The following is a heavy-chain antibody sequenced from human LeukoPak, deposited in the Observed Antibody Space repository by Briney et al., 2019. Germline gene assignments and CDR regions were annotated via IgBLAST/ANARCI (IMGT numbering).Heavy chain of an antibody. V-gene: IGHV3-11*04. CDR1: GFTFSDYY. D-gene: IGHD3-3*01. CDR3: ATVQFLEWLPD. Sequence: GGSLRLSCAASGFTFSDYYMSWIRQAPGKGLERISYISTRGTTIYYADSVRGRFTISRDNAKNSLFLQMNSLTTEDTAVYYCATVQFLEWLPDWGQGTLVAVS. J-gene: IGHJ4*02. CDR2: ISTRGTTI.